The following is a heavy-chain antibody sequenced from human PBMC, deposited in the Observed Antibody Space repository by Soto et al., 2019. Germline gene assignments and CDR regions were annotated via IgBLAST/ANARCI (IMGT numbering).Heavy chain of an antibody. J-gene: IGHJ5*02. D-gene: IGHD3-16*01. CDR3: ARDLHDYVSFRFDP. CDR2: ISTSSSYI. Sequence: EVQLVESGGGLVKPGGSLRLSCAASGFTFSSYSMNWVRQAPGKGLEWVSSISTSSSYIYYADSMKGRFTISRDNAKNSLYLQMNSLRAEDTAVYYCARDLHDYVSFRFDPRGQGTLVTVSS. V-gene: IGHV3-21*01. CDR1: GFTFSSYS.